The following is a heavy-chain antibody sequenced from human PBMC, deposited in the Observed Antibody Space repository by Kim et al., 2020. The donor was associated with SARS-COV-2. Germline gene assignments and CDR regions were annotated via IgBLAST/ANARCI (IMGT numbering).Heavy chain of an antibody. CDR2: VTGSGATT. CDR1: GFNFGSYA. Sequence: GGSLRLSCAASGFNFGSYAMSWVRQAPGKGLEWVSSVTGSGATTSYADSLEGRFTISRDNMKNTIFLQMTSLRADDTAVYFCAKRGCSGGSCFYSWGQGT. J-gene: IGHJ4*02. V-gene: IGHV3-23*01. D-gene: IGHD2-15*01. CDR3: AKRGCSGGSCFYS.